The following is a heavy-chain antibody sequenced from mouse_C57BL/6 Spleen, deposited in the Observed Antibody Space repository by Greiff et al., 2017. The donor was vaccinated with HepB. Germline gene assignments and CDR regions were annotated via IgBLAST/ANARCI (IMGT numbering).Heavy chain of an antibody. CDR1: GYTFTSYW. J-gene: IGHJ2*01. Sequence: QVQLQQPGAELVMPGASVKLSCKASGYTFTSYWMHWVKQMPGQGLEWIGEIDPSDSYTNYNQKFKGKSTLTVDKYSSTAYMQLSSLTSEDSAVYYCARSGYGSSPFDYWGQGTTLTVSS. CDR2: IDPSDSYT. V-gene: IGHV1-69*01. CDR3: ARSGYGSSPFDY. D-gene: IGHD1-1*01.